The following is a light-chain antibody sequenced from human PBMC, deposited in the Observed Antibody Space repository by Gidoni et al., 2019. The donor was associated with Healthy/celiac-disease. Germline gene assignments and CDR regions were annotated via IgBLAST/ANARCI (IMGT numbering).Light chain of an antibody. CDR1: KSVSSN. J-gene: IGKJ4*01. CDR2: GAS. Sequence: ENVMTQLPATLSVSPGERATLSCWASKSVSSNLAWYQQKPRQAPRLLIYGASTRATGIPARFSGSGSGTEFTLTISSLQSEDFAVYYCQQYNNWPPLTFGGGTKVEIK. CDR3: QQYNNWPPLT. V-gene: IGKV3-15*01.